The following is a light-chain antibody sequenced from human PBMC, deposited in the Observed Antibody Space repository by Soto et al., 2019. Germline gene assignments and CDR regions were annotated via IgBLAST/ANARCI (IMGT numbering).Light chain of an antibody. J-gene: IGKJ4*01. CDR3: QQHNNWPLT. V-gene: IGKV3-15*01. Sequence: EIVMTQSPATLSVSPGERSTLSCMASQSVSSNLAWYQQKPGQAPRLLVYGASTRATGIPARFSGSGSGTQFTLTISSLQSEDFAVYYCQQHNNWPLTVGGGTKVDIK. CDR2: GAS. CDR1: QSVSSN.